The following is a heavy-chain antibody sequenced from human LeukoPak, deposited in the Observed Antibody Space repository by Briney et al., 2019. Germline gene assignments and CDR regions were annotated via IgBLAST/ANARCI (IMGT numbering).Heavy chain of an antibody. D-gene: IGHD2/OR15-2a*01. CDR3: VRDVSRRIGMDV. V-gene: IGHV3-21*06. CDR1: GFSFNSYT. CDR2: ISRGVSGYT. J-gene: IGHJ6*02. Sequence: PGGSLRLSCLASGFSFNSYTMNWVREAPGKGLEWVSTISRGVSGYTWYAESVKGRFTISRDNPENSLYLQMDSLRADDTAVYYCVRDVSRRIGMDVWGQGTTVTVSS.